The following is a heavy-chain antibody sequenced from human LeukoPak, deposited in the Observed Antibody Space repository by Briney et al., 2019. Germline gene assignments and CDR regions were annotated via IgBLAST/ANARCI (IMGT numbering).Heavy chain of an antibody. CDR1: GYTFTNYE. Sequence: GASVKVSCEASGYTFTNYEINWVRQATGQGLEWMGWMNPNSGDTAYTQKFQGGITMTRSTSISTAYMELSSLRSEDTAVYYCARGLGSYDSSELTWPMISFWGQGTVVTVSS. J-gene: IGHJ4*02. V-gene: IGHV1-8*01. CDR3: ARGLGSYDSSELTWPMISF. CDR2: MNPNSGDT. D-gene: IGHD3-22*01.